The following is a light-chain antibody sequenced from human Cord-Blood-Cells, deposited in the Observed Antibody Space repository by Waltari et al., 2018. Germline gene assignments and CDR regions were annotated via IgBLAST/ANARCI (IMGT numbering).Light chain of an antibody. CDR1: KLGDKY. CDR2: QDS. J-gene: IGLJ3*02. V-gene: IGLV3-1*01. CDR3: QAWDSSTAGGV. Sequence: SYELTQPPSVSVSPGQTASITCSGDKLGDKYACWYQQKPGQSPVLVIYQDSKRPSGIPERFSGSNSGNTATLTISGTQAMEEADYYCQAWDSSTAGGVFGGGTKLTVL.